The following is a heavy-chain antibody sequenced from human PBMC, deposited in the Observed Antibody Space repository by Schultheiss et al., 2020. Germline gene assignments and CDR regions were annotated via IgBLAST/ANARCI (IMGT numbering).Heavy chain of an antibody. J-gene: IGHJ5*02. Sequence: ASVKVSCKASGYTFTSYYMHWVRQAPGQGLEWMGIINPSGSSATYAQKFQGRVTMTRDTSISTAYMELTSLTSDDTALYYCAKVVQVWFDPWGQGTLVTVSS. CDR3: AKVVQVWFDP. V-gene: IGHV1-46*01. D-gene: IGHD6-6*01. CDR2: INPSGSSA. CDR1: GYTFTSYY.